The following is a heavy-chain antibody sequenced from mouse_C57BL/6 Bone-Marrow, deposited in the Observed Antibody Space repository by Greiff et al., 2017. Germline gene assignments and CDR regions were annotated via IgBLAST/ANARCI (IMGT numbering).Heavy chain of an antibody. CDR2: IHPDSGST. Sequence: VQLQQPGAELVKPGASVKLSCTASGYTFTSYWMHWVKQRPGQGLEWIGMIHPDSGSTNYTEKFTSKATLTVDKSSSTAYMQLSLLTSEDTAVYACDRWGDYYDYGEHDDYWGQGTTLTVSS. J-gene: IGHJ2*01. V-gene: IGHV1-64*01. CDR1: GYTFTSYW. CDR3: DRWGDYYDYGEHDDY. D-gene: IGHD2-4*01.